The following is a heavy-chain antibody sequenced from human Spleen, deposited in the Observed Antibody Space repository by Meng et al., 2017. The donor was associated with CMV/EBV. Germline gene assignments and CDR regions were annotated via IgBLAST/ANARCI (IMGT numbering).Heavy chain of an antibody. D-gene: IGHD3-16*02. CDR3: ARGPRITVGGVIIWPLED. J-gene: IGHJ4*02. V-gene: IGHV1-69*05. CDR2: VTPAFEAA. Sequence: FRSSSLMWVRRDPGQGVEWMGGVTPAFEAADYAQRFRDRVTISRDDSATTAYMEMSSLKSEDTAVYFCARGPRITVGGVIIWPLEDWGQGTLVTVSS. CDR1: FRSSS.